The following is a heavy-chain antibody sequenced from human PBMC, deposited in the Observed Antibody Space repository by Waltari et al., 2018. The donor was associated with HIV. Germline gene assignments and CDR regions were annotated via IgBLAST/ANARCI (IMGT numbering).Heavy chain of an antibody. D-gene: IGHD1-26*01. Sequence: QVQLQESGPGLVKPSQTLSLPCTASGDSINRGGYYWAWIRQHPEKGLEWIGFVYYRGSTFYNPSFKSRATISGDTSKNQFSLKLTSMTAADTAVYYCARVGYYYFDLWGRGTLVTVSS. CDR1: GDSINRGGYY. J-gene: IGHJ2*01. CDR2: VYYRGST. V-gene: IGHV4-31*03. CDR3: ARVGYYYFDL.